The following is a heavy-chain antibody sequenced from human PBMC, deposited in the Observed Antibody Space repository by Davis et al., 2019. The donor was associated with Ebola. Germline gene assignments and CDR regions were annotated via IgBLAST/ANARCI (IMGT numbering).Heavy chain of an antibody. D-gene: IGHD3-22*01. CDR1: GFTFSSYA. Sequence: PGGSLRLSCAASGFTFSSYAMHWVRQAPGKGLEWVAVISYDGSNKYYADSVKGRFTISRDNSKNTLYLQMSSLRAEDTAVYYCVKEETHYYDSSGYSYWGQGTLVTVSS. CDR3: VKEETHYYDSSGYSY. J-gene: IGHJ4*02. V-gene: IGHV3-30*14. CDR2: ISYDGSNK.